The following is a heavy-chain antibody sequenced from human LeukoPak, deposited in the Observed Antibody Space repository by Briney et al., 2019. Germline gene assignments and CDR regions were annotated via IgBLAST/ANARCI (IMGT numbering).Heavy chain of an antibody. D-gene: IGHD3-10*01. CDR2: ISAYNGNT. Sequence: ASVKVSCKTSGGTFSSYAISWVRQAPGQGLEWMGWISAYNGNTIYAQKLQGRVTMTTDTSTSTAYMELRSLRSDDTAVYYCARDRAVLLWFGELFDWFDPWGQGTLVTVSS. V-gene: IGHV1-18*01. CDR3: ARDRAVLLWFGELFDWFDP. CDR1: GGTFSSYA. J-gene: IGHJ5*02.